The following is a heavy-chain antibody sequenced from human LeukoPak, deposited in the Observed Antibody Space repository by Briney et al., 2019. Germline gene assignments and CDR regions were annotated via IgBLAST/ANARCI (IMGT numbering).Heavy chain of an antibody. J-gene: IGHJ3*02. Sequence: GASVKVSCKAFGYTFTGYWMHWVRQAPGQGPEWMGVISPSGGSTIYAQKFKGRVTLTRDMSTSTDYLELSSLRSEDTAVYYCAKKVGDSSGYWAFDIWGQGTMVTVSS. CDR3: AKKVGDSSGYWAFDI. CDR1: GYTFTGYW. CDR2: ISPSGGST. D-gene: IGHD3-22*01. V-gene: IGHV1-46*01.